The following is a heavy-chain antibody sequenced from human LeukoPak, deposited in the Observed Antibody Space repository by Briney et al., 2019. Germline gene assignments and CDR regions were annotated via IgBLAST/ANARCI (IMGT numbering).Heavy chain of an antibody. Sequence: PGGSLRLSCAASGFTFDDYAMHWVRQAPGKGLEWVSGISWNSGSIGYADSVKGRFTISRDNAKSSLYLQMNSLRAEDTALYYCATGGYGATSYYYYGMDVWGQGTTVTVSS. CDR1: GFTFDDYA. V-gene: IGHV3-9*01. CDR3: ATGGYGATSYYYYGMDV. J-gene: IGHJ6*02. CDR2: ISWNSGSI. D-gene: IGHD1-26*01.